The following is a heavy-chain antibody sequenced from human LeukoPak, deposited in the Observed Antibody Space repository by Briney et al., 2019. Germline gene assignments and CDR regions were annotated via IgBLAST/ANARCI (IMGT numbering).Heavy chain of an antibody. D-gene: IGHD3-3*01. Sequence: PSETLSLTCTVSGGSISSYYWSWIRQPPGKGLEWIGYIYYSGSTNYNPSLKSRVTISVDTSKNQFSLKLSSVTAADTAVYYCARGVESITIFGVVIIGAFDIWGQGTMVTVSS. V-gene: IGHV4-59*01. J-gene: IGHJ3*02. CDR1: GGSISSYY. CDR3: ARGVESITIFGVVIIGAFDI. CDR2: IYYSGST.